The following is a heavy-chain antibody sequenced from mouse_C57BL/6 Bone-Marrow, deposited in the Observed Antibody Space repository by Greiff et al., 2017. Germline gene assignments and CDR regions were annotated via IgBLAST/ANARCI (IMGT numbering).Heavy chain of an antibody. CDR1: GYTFTSYW. J-gene: IGHJ4*01. V-gene: IGHV1-59*01. CDR3: ARGRWLLPYAMDY. Sequence: QVQLQQPGAELVRPGTSVKLSCKASGYTFTSYWMHWVKQRPGQGLEWIGVIDPSDSYTNYHQKFKGKATLTVDKSSSTAYRQLSSLTSEDSAVYSCARGRWLLPYAMDYWGQGTSVTVSS. CDR2: IDPSDSYT. D-gene: IGHD2-3*01.